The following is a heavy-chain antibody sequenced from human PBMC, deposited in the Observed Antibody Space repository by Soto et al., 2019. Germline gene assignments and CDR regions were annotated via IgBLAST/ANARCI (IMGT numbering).Heavy chain of an antibody. Sequence: QVQLVQSGAEVKKPGASVKVSCKASGYTFTSYGISWVRQAPGQGLEWMGWISAYNGNTNYAQKLQGRVTMTTDTTTDTAYMELRSLGSDDTGVDYCARVTDYDFWSGYYEGGGSYFDYWGQGTLVTVSS. J-gene: IGHJ4*02. CDR2: ISAYNGNT. D-gene: IGHD3-3*01. CDR3: ARVTDYDFWSGYYEGGGSYFDY. CDR1: GYTFTSYG. V-gene: IGHV1-18*01.